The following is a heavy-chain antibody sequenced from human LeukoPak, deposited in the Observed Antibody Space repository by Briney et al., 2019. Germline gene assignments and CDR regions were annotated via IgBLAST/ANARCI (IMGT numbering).Heavy chain of an antibody. CDR2: ISPYNGNT. V-gene: IGHV1-18*01. D-gene: IGHD2-8*01. CDR1: GYTFTSYG. Sequence: ASVKVSCKVSGYTFTSYGIIWVRQAPGQGLEWMGWISPYNGNTNYAQKLQGRVTMTTDTSTSTAYMELRSLRSDDTAVYYCASCHCTNGVCYGECEYFQHWGQGTLVTVSS. J-gene: IGHJ1*01. CDR3: ASCHCTNGVCYGECEYFQH.